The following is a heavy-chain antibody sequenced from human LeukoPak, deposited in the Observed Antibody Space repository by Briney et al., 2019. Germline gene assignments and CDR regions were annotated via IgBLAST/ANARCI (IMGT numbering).Heavy chain of an antibody. V-gene: IGHV1-18*01. J-gene: IGHJ4*02. CDR3: ARELTYGSGSLDGAY. CDR1: GYTFTSYV. D-gene: IGHD3-10*01. CDR2: ISAYNGNT. Sequence: ASVKVSCKASGYTFTSYVSSWVRQAPGQGREWMGWISAYNGNTNYAQKLQGRVTMTTDTSTSTDYMELRSLRSDDTAVYYCARELTYGSGSLDGAYWGQGTLVTVSS.